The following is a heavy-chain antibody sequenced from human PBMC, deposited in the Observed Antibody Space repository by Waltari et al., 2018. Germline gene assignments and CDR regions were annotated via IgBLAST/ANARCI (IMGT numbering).Heavy chain of an antibody. D-gene: IGHD2-15*01. J-gene: IGHJ3*02. Sequence: QLQLQESGPGLVKPSETLSLTCTVSGGSISSSSYYWGWIRQPPGKGLEWIGSIYYSGSTYYNPSLKSRVTISVDTSKNQFSLKLSSVTAADTAVYYCARSQDIVVVVAATRGDAFDIWGQGTMVTVSS. V-gene: IGHV4-39*07. CDR3: ARSQDIVVVVAATRGDAFDI. CDR1: GGSISSSSYY. CDR2: IYYSGST.